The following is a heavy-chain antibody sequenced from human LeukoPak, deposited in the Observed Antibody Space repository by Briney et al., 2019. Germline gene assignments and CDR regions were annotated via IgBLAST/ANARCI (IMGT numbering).Heavy chain of an antibody. Sequence: GESLKISCKGSGYSFTYHFIAWVRQMPGKGLEWMGMIYPGDSNARYSPSFQGQVTFSVDKSIDTAYLQWSSLKASDSAMYYCARQVRGLKRVTYQFDSWGQGSLVTVSS. CDR1: GYSFTYHF. V-gene: IGHV5-51*01. CDR3: ARQVRGLKRVTYQFDS. J-gene: IGHJ4*02. D-gene: IGHD2-2*01. CDR2: IYPGDSNA.